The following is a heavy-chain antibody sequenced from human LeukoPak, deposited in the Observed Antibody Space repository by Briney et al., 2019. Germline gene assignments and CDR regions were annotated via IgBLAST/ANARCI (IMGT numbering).Heavy chain of an antibody. CDR1: GFTFSSYG. CDR2: ISYDGSNK. CDR3: AKDKSWS. J-gene: IGHJ5*02. Sequence: QPGGSLRLSCAASGFTFSSYGMHWVRQTPGKGLEWVAVISYDGSNKYYADSVKGRFTISRDNSKNTLYLQMNSLRAEDTAVYYCAKDKSWSWGQGTLVTVSS. V-gene: IGHV3-30*18.